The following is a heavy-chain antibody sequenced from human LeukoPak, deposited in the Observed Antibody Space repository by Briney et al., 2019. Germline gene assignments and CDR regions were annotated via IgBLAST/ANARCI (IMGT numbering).Heavy chain of an antibody. J-gene: IGHJ5*02. CDR3: TTDFRPPAMVRGSGFDP. Sequence: NPGGSLRLSCTASGITFSNAWMSWVRQAPGKGLEWVGRIKSKTDGGTTEYAAPVKGRFTISRDDSKNTLYLQMNSLKSEDTAVYYCTTDFRPPAMVRGSGFDPWGQGTLVTVSS. CDR2: IKSKTDGGTT. CDR1: GITFSNAW. D-gene: IGHD3-10*01. V-gene: IGHV3-15*05.